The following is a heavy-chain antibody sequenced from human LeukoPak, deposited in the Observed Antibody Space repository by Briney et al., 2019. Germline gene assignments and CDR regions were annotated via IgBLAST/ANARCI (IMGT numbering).Heavy chain of an antibody. CDR2: ISAYNGNT. CDR1: GYTFDSYG. V-gene: IGHV1-18*01. J-gene: IGHJ4*02. Sequence: GASVKVSCKASGYTFDSYGINWVRQAPGQGPEWMGWISAYNGNTNYAQKLQGRVTMTTDTSTSTAYMGLRSLRSDDTAVYYCARDRTIAAAGTPDYWGQGTLVTVSS. CDR3: ARDRTIAAAGTPDY. D-gene: IGHD6-13*01.